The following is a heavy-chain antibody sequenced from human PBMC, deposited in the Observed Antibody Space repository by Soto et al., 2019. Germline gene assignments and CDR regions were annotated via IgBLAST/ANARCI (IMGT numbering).Heavy chain of an antibody. D-gene: IGHD3-10*01. J-gene: IGHJ5*02. V-gene: IGHV4-59*01. CDR2: IYYLGRT. CDR1: GGSISTYY. CDR3: ARDAPPLGWFDP. Sequence: SDTLSLTCTLSGGSISTYYWNWFRQPPGEGLEWIGYIYYLGRTNYNPSLRGRVTMSIDTSKNQFSLRLSSVTAADTAVYYCARDAPPLGWFDPWGQGSLVTVS.